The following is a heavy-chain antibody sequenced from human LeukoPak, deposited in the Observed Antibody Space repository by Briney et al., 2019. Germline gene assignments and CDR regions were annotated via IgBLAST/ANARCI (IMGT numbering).Heavy chain of an antibody. D-gene: IGHD4-17*01. CDR2: ISYDGSNK. J-gene: IGHJ4*02. CDR3: ARVDYGDYGFDY. CDR1: GFTFSSYG. Sequence: PGRSLRLSCAASGFTFSSYGMHWVRQAPGKGLEWVAVISYDGSNKYYADSVKGRFTISRDNSKNTLYLQMNSLRAEDTAVYYCARVDYGDYGFDYWGLGTLVTVSS. V-gene: IGHV3-30*03.